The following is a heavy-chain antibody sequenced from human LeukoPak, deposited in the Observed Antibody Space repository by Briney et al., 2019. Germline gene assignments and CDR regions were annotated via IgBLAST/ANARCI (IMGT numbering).Heavy chain of an antibody. D-gene: IGHD6-6*01. CDR2: IIPILGIA. Sequence: SVKVSCKASGGTFSSYAISWVRQAPGQGLDWMGRIIPILGIANYAQKFQGRVTITADKSTSTAYMELSSLRSEDTAVYYCARTSIAARPLFDYWGQGTLVTVSS. CDR1: GGTFSSYA. V-gene: IGHV1-69*04. CDR3: ARTSIAARPLFDY. J-gene: IGHJ4*02.